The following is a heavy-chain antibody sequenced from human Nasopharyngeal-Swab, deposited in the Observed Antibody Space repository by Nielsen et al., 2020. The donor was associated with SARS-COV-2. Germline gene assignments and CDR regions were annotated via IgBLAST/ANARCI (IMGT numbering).Heavy chain of an antibody. D-gene: IGHD3-10*01. J-gene: IGHJ4*02. V-gene: IGHV3-9*01. CDR3: AKADRSGY. CDR1: GFTFEDYA. CDR2: ISWNSGSI. Sequence: LSLTCAASGFTFEDYAMHWVRQAPGKGLEWVSGISWNSGSIGYADSVKGRFTISRDNAKNSLYLQMNSLRVEDTALYYCAKADRSGYWGQGTLVTVSS.